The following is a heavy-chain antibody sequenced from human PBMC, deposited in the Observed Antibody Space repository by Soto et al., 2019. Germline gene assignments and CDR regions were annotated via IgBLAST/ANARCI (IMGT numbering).Heavy chain of an antibody. Sequence: GGSLRLSCAASGFTFSSYGMHWVRQAPGKGLEWVAVISYDGSNKYYADSVKGRFTISRDNSKNTLYLQMNSLRAEDTAVYYCAETTAYQWDCMDVWGKGTTVTVSS. J-gene: IGHJ6*03. CDR1: GFTFSSYG. CDR2: ISYDGSNK. V-gene: IGHV3-30*03. CDR3: AETTAYQWDCMDV. D-gene: IGHD1-26*01.